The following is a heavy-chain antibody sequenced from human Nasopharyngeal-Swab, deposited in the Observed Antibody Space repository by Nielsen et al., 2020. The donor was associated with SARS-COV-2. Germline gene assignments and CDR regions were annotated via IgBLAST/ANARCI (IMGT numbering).Heavy chain of an antibody. CDR2: IYYSGST. J-gene: IGHJ6*03. CDR3: ATRSVGHGPYYYYYHMDV. D-gene: IGHD1-14*01. Sequence: SETLSLTCTVSGGSISSYYWSWIRQPPGKGLEWIGYIYYSGSTNYNPSLKSRVTISVDTSKNQFSLKLSSVTAADTAVYYCATRSVGHGPYYYYYHMDVWGKGTTVTVSS. CDR1: GGSISSYY. V-gene: IGHV4-59*01.